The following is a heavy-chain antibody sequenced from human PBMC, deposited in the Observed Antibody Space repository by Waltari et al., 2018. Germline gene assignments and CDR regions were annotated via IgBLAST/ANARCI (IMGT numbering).Heavy chain of an antibody. V-gene: IGHV1-69-2*01. J-gene: IGHJ4*02. CDR2: VDPEDGET. Sequence: EVQLVQSGAEVKKPGASVKISCKASGYTFRDYYLHWVRQAPGKGPEWMGRVDPEDGETDYAQKFQDRVTITRDTARDTAYMELSNLRSEDTAVYYCATDLTAAGTGDYWGQGVLVTVSS. CDR3: ATDLTAAGTGDY. D-gene: IGHD1-1*01. CDR1: GYTFRDYY.